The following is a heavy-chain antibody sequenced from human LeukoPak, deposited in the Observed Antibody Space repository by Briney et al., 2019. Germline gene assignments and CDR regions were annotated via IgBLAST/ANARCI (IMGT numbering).Heavy chain of an antibody. CDR3: ARGISSSWLGHYFDH. D-gene: IGHD6-13*01. CDR1: GFTFRIYG. Sequence: GGSLRLSCAASGFTFRIYGMTWVRQAPGKGLEWVAVFSGSGGSRTFYADSVKGRFTMSRDNSRNTVHLEMSSLRVEDTAIYYSARGISSSWLGHYFDHWGQGTVVTVSS. J-gene: IGHJ4*02. V-gene: IGHV3-23*01. CDR2: FSGSGGSRT.